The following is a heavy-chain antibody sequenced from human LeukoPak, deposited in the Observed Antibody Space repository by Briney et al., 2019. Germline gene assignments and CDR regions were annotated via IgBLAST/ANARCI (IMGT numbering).Heavy chain of an antibody. CDR3: ARASFNVVFGNWFDP. V-gene: IGHV4-39*01. Sequence: SETLSLTCTVSSGSIGSSSNYWGWIRQAPGKGLEWIGNVYYSGSTFYNPSLKSRVIISVDTSKNQFSLKLRSVTAADTAIYYCARASFNVVFGNWFDPWGQGTLVTVSS. J-gene: IGHJ5*02. CDR2: VYYSGST. D-gene: IGHD2-8*01. CDR1: SGSIGSSSNY.